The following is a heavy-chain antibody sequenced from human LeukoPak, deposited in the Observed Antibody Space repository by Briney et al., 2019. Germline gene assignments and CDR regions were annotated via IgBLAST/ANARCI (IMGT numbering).Heavy chain of an antibody. CDR2: INHSGSP. CDR1: GGSITSSSHY. J-gene: IGHJ4*02. D-gene: IGHD3-3*01. V-gene: IGHV4-39*07. CDR3: GSRRTAMFGVIKGPIDY. Sequence: SETLSLTCTVSGGSITSSSHYWGWIRQPPGKGLEWIGEINHSGSPNNNPSLKSRVSISFDTSKNQFSLKLTSVTAADTAVYYCGSRRTAMFGVIKGPIDYWGQGTLVTVSS.